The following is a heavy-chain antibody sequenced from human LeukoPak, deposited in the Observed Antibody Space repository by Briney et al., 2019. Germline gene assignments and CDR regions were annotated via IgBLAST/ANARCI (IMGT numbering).Heavy chain of an antibody. CDR1: GYSISSYS. V-gene: IGHV4-59*12. CDR2: IYNSGRT. J-gene: IGHJ4*02. Sequence: KPSETLSLTCTVSGYSISSYSWSWLRQPPGRGLEWIGYIYNSGRTTYNPSLKSRLTISIDMSKNQFSLRLTSVTAADTAIYYCAADYGSGSYRFDYWGRGTLVTVSS. D-gene: IGHD3-10*01. CDR3: AADYGSGSYRFDY.